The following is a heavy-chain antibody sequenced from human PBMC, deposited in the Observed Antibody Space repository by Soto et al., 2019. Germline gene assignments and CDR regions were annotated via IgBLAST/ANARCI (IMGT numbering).Heavy chain of an antibody. V-gene: IGHV1-69*13. Sequence: ASVKVSCKASGGTFSSYAISWVRQAPGQGLEWMGGIIPIFGTANYAQKFQGRVTITADESTSTAYMELSSLRSEDTAVYYCARGSFLGCSSTSCFYYYYYGMDVWGQGTTVTVSS. J-gene: IGHJ6*02. D-gene: IGHD2-2*01. CDR2: IIPIFGTA. CDR1: GGTFSSYA. CDR3: ARGSFLGCSSTSCFYYYYYGMDV.